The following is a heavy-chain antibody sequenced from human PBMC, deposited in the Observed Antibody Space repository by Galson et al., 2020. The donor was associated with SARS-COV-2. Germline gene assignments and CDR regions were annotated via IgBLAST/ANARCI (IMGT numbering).Heavy chain of an antibody. CDR3: ARQGVNMIVLVTVPGWYFDL. CDR2: VCTT. Sequence: SETLSLTCTVSGYSVSTTNYWGWVRQPPGRGLEWIRSVCTTYYNPSLKSRVTISVDTSKNQFSLRLDSVTAADTALYYCARQGVNMIVLVTVPGWYFDLWGRGTLVTVSS. J-gene: IGHJ2*01. V-gene: IGHV4-38-2*02. D-gene: IGHD3-22*01. CDR1: GYSVSTTNY.